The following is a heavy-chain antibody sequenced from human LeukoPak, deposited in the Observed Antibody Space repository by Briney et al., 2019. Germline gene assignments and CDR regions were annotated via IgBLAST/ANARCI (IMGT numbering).Heavy chain of an antibody. CDR2: IYYSGST. CDR3: ASRETPNYYDSSGYTPDDY. J-gene: IGHJ4*02. CDR1: GGSISSSSYY. Sequence: SETLSLTCTVSGGSISSSSYYWGWIRQPPGKGLEWIGSIYYSGSTYYNPSLKSRVTISVDTSKNQFSLKLSSVTAADTAVYYCASRETPNYYDSSGYTPDDYWGQGTLVTVSS. V-gene: IGHV4-39*01. D-gene: IGHD3-22*01.